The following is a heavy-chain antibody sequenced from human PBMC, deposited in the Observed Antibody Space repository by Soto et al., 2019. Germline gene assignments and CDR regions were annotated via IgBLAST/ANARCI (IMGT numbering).Heavy chain of an antibody. V-gene: IGHV3-21*01. CDR3: ARDREVLANWFDP. CDR2: ISSSSSYI. Sequence: GGSLRLSCAASGFTFSSYSMNWVRQAPGKGLEWVSSISSSSSYIYYADSVKGRFTISRDNAKNSLYLQMNSLRAEDTAVYYCARDREVLANWFDPWGQGTLVTVSS. CDR1: GFTFSSYS. J-gene: IGHJ5*02. D-gene: IGHD1-26*01.